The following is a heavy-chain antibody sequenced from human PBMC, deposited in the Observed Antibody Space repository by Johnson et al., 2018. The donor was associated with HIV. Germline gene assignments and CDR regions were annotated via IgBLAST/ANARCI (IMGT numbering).Heavy chain of an antibody. V-gene: IGHV3-30*02. CDR1: GFTFRDYG. J-gene: IGHJ3*02. D-gene: IGHD1-26*01. CDR2: IQYAGSNT. CDR3: AKSWHSGSLYDAFHI. Sequence: QVQLVESGGGVVQPRGSLRLSCAASGFTFRDYGMHWVRQAPGKGLAWVAFIQYAGSNTYYADSVGGRFTISRDNSKNTLYLQMNSLRAEDTAVYYCAKSWHSGSLYDAFHIWGQGTMVTVSS.